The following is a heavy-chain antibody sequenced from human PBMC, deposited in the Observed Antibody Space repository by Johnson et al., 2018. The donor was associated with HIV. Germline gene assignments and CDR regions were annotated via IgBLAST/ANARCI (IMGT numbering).Heavy chain of an antibody. CDR3: ARSPYSSGSYNGFQWAFDI. CDR1: GFTVSSNY. Sequence: EQLVESGGGLIQPGGSLRLSCAASGFTVSSNYMSWVRQAPGQGLEWVSAIYSGGSTYYTDTVKGRFTVSRDRSKHKLYIQMSSLRAEDTAVYYCARSPYSSGSYNGFQWAFDIWGQGTMVTFSS. J-gene: IGHJ3*02. V-gene: IGHV3-53*01. D-gene: IGHD6-25*01. CDR2: IYSGGST.